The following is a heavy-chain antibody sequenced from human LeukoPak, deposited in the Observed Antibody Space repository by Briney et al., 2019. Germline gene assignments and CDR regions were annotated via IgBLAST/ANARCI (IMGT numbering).Heavy chain of an antibody. D-gene: IGHD3-9*01. CDR1: GFTFSSYA. CDR3: AKGLADYDILTGSDN. J-gene: IGHJ4*02. V-gene: IGHV3-23*01. Sequence: GGSLRLSCAASGFTFSSYAMSWVRQAPGKGLEGVSSISGSGGSTFYADSVQGRFTISRDNSKNTLSLQMNSLRADDTAVYYCAKGLADYDILTGSDNWGQGTVVTVSS. CDR2: ISGSGGST.